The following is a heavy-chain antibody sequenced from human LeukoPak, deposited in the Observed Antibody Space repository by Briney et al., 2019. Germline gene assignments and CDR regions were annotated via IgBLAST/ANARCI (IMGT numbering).Heavy chain of an antibody. Sequence: SVKVSCKASGGTFSSYAISWVRQAPGQRLEWMGGSIPIFGTANYAQTFQGRVTITADESTSTAYMELSSLRSEDTAVYYCASLNSIPYYYYGMDVWGQGTTVTVSS. CDR3: ASLNSIPYYYYGMDV. J-gene: IGHJ6*02. D-gene: IGHD4-23*01. CDR2: SIPIFGTA. V-gene: IGHV1-69*13. CDR1: GGTFSSYA.